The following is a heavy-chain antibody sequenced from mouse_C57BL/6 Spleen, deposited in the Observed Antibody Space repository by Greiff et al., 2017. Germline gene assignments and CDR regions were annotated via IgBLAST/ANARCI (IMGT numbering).Heavy chain of an antibody. D-gene: IGHD2-5*01. Sequence: EVKLMESGPELVKPGASVKIPCKASGYTFTDYNMDWVKQSHGKSLEWIGDINPNNGGTIYNQKFKGKATLTVDKSSSTAYMELRSLTSEDTAVYYCATSYSNYDAMDYWGQGTSVTVSS. CDR1: GYTFTDYN. CDR2: INPNNGGT. CDR3: ATSYSNYDAMDY. V-gene: IGHV1-18*01. J-gene: IGHJ4*01.